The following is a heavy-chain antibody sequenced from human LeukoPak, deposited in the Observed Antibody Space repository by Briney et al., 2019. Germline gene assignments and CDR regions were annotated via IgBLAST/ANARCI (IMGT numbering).Heavy chain of an antibody. CDR3: ARAESRRYFDL. CDR1: GFTVSSNY. V-gene: IGHV3-53*01. D-gene: IGHD1-14*01. J-gene: IGHJ2*01. CDR2: IYTGGST. Sequence: GGSLRLSCAASGFTVSSNYMSWVRQAPGKGLEWVSVIYTGGSTYYADSVKGRFTISRDNSKNTLYLQMNSLRAGDTAVYYCARAESRRYFDLWGRGTLVTVSS.